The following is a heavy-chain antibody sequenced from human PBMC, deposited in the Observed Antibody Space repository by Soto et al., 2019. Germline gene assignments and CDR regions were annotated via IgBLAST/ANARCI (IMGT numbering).Heavy chain of an antibody. J-gene: IGHJ4*02. Sequence: EVQLLESGGGLVQPGGSLSLSCAASGFTFSSYAMSWVRQAPGKGLEWVSAISGSGGSTYYADSVKARFTISRDNSKNPPYLQINSLRAEDTTVYYCAKGPPTFYREIAAAYDYWGQGTLVTVSS. CDR2: ISGSGGST. CDR1: GFTFSSYA. V-gene: IGHV3-23*01. D-gene: IGHD6-13*01. CDR3: AKGPPTFYREIAAAYDY.